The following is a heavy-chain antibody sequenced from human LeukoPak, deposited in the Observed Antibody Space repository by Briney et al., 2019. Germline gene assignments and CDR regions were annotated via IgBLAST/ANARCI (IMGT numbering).Heavy chain of an antibody. Sequence: GGSLRLSCAASGFTFSSYSMNWVRQAPGKGLEWVAVISYDGSNKYYADSVKGRFTISRDNSKNTLYLQMNSLRAEDTAVYYCARDGCSSTSCYHYFDYWGQGTLVTVSS. V-gene: IGHV3-30*03. D-gene: IGHD2-2*01. CDR1: GFTFSSYS. J-gene: IGHJ4*02. CDR2: ISYDGSNK. CDR3: ARDGCSSTSCYHYFDY.